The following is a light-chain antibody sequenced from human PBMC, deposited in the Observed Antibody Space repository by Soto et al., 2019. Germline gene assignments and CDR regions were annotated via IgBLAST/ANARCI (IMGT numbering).Light chain of an antibody. CDR1: SSNIGSHT. Sequence: QSVLTQPPSASGTPGQTIAISCSGGSSNIGSHTVNWYQQLPGTAPRLLIYSNTQRPSGVPDRFSGSKSGTSASLAISGLQSEYEGDYDCAAWDDSLNGVVFGGGTQLTVL. CDR3: AAWDDSLNGVV. V-gene: IGLV1-44*01. CDR2: SNT. J-gene: IGLJ2*01.